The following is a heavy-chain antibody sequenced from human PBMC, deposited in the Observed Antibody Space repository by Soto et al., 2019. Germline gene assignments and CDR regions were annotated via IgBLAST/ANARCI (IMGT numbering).Heavy chain of an antibody. Sequence: GGSLRLSCAASGFTFDDYTMHWVRQAPGKGLEWVSLISWDGGSTYYADSVKGRFTISRDNSKNSLYLQMDSLRTEDTALYYCAKDLDSSSSFYYYGMDVWGQGTTVTVSS. CDR1: GFTFDDYT. V-gene: IGHV3-43*01. CDR2: ISWDGGST. J-gene: IGHJ6*02. CDR3: AKDLDSSSSFYYYGMDV. D-gene: IGHD6-6*01.